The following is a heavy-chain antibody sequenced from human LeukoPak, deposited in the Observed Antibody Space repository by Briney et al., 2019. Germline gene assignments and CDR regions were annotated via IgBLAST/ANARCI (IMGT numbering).Heavy chain of an antibody. CDR1: GGSISSGNYY. CDR3: ARTLNWSNWFDP. V-gene: IGHV4-61*02. Sequence: PSETLSLTCTVSGGSISSGNYYWSWIRQPAGKGLEWIGRIYTSGSTNYNPSLKSRVTISTDTSKNQFSLKLSSVTAADTAVYYCARTLNWSNWFDPWGQGTLVTVSS. J-gene: IGHJ5*02. CDR2: IYTSGST.